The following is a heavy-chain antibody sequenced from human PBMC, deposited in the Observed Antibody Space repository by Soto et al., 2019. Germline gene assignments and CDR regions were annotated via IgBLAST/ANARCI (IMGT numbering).Heavy chain of an antibody. CDR3: ARRTSGWYLDY. J-gene: IGHJ4*02. CDR2: ISGSGGSA. V-gene: IGHV3-23*01. CDR1: GFTFSSYA. D-gene: IGHD6-19*01. Sequence: EVQLLESGGGLVQPGGSLRLSCAASGFTFSSYAMSWVRQAPGKGLEWVSTISGSGGSAYYADSVKGRFTISRDTSKNTLYLQMNSLRAEDTAVFYCARRTSGWYLDYWGQGTLVTVSS.